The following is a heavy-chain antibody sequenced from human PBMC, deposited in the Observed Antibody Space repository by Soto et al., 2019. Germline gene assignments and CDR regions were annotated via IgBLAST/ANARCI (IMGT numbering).Heavy chain of an antibody. V-gene: IGHV3-33*01. CDR3: ARRQIPPPTRGAANARGAMDV. Sequence: QVQLVESGGGVVQPGRSLRLSCAASGFTCNNYGMHWVRQAPGKGLEWLAVIWNDGSNSSYANSVKGRFTISRDNSKNTLYLQMSSLRAEDTGVYYSARRQIPPPTRGAANARGAMDVWGQGTTVTVSS. CDR1: GFTCNNYG. CDR2: IWNDGSNS. J-gene: IGHJ6*02. D-gene: IGHD6-13*01.